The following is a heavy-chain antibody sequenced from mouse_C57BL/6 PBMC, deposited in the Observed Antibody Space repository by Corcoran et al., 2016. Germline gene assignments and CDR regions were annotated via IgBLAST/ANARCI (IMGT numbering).Heavy chain of an antibody. CDR1: GYTFTSYG. V-gene: IGHV1-81*01. D-gene: IGHD3-1*01. Sequence: QVQLQQSGAELARPGASVKLSCKASGYTFTSYGISWVKQRTGQGLEWIGEIYPRSGNTYYNEKFKGKATLTADKSSSTAYMELRSLTSEDSAVYFCARNWGYAAWFAYWGQGTLVTVSA. CDR2: IYPRSGNT. CDR3: ARNWGYAAWFAY. J-gene: IGHJ3*01.